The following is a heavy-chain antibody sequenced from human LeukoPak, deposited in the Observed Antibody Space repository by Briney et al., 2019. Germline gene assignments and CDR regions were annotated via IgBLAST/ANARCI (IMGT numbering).Heavy chain of an antibody. CDR2: ISSSGGRA. Sequence: PGGSLRLSCAASRFTFSTYAMSWVRQAPGKGLELVSAISSSGGRAYYADSVKGRFTISRDNSKNTLYLQMNSLRAEDTAVYYCAKERTSEGYFDYWGQGTLVTVSS. V-gene: IGHV3-23*01. CDR1: RFTFSTYA. CDR3: AKERTSEGYFDY. J-gene: IGHJ4*02.